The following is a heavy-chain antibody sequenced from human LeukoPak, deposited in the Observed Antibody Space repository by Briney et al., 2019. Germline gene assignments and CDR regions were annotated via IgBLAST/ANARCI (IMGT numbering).Heavy chain of an antibody. J-gene: IGHJ6*03. Sequence: GGSLRLSCAASGFTVSSNYMSWVRQAPGEGGGWGSVIYSGGSTYYADSVKGRFTISRDNSKNTLYLQMNSLRAEDNGLYYCARVLSSYSGYDSHYYYYYYMDVWGKGTTVPVSS. V-gene: IGHV3-53*01. CDR3: ARVLSSYSGYDSHYYYYYYMDV. CDR1: GFTVSSNY. CDR2: IYSGGST. D-gene: IGHD5-12*01.